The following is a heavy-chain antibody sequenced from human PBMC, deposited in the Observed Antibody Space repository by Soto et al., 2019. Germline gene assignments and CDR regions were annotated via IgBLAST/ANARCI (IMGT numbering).Heavy chain of an antibody. CDR2: ISSSSSTI. CDR3: ARGTLIGYCSGGSCPPRPPACFDY. Sequence: PGGSLRLSCAASGFTFSSYSMNWVRQAPGKGLEWVSYISSSSSTIYYADSVKGRFTISRDNAKNSLYLQMNSLRDEDTAVYYCARGTLIGYCSGGSCPPRPPACFDYWGQGTPVTVSS. D-gene: IGHD2-15*01. V-gene: IGHV3-48*02. J-gene: IGHJ4*02. CDR1: GFTFSSYS.